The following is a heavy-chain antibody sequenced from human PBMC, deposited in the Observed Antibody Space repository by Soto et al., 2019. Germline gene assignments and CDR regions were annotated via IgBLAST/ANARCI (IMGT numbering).Heavy chain of an antibody. CDR2: TYSSGST. CDR3: ARDGGFSSGWTTYFDY. Sequence: QVQLQESGPGLVKPSETLSLTCTVSGGSISSYYWTWIRQPAGKGLEWIGRTYSSGSTNFNPSLKSRVTMSVDTSKNQFSLNLTSVTAADTAIYYCARDGGFSSGWTTYFDYWGQGTLVTVSS. CDR1: GGSISSYY. J-gene: IGHJ4*02. D-gene: IGHD6-19*01. V-gene: IGHV4-4*07.